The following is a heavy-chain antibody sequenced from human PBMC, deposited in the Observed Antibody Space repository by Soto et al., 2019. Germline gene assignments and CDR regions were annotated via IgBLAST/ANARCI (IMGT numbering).Heavy chain of an antibody. CDR2: ISLSGYVK. Sequence: GGSLRLSCAASGFIFGDYAMGWIRQAPGKGLEWISYISLSGYVKYYTDSVKGRFTSSRDNAKNSLHLQMDNLAAGDTAVYYCVRWYPGFDFWGQGTRVTVSS. J-gene: IGHJ4*02. V-gene: IGHV3-11*01. CDR3: VRWYPGFDF. CDR1: GFIFGDYA. D-gene: IGHD1-20*01.